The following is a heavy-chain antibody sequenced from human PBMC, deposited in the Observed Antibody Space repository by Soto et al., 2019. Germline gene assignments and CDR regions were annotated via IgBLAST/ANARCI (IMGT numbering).Heavy chain of an antibody. D-gene: IGHD3-3*01. J-gene: IGHJ6*02. CDR3: ARHFSPDSPEYYYYGMDV. Sequence: PGESLKISCQGTGYRFSSSWIGWVRQKPGKGLEWLGNVYPSDSDVRYSPAFEGQVTISADNSINTAYLQLLNLKASDTAIYYCARHFSPDSPEYYYYGMDVWGQGTTVTVSS. CDR1: GYRFSSSW. CDR2: VYPSDSDV. V-gene: IGHV5-51*01.